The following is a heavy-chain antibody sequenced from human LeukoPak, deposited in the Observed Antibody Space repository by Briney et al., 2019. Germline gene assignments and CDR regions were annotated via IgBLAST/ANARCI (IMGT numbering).Heavy chain of an antibody. Sequence: GGSLRLSCAASGFTFSSYWMTRVRQAPGKGLEWVANIKQDGSQKYYVDSVKGRFTISRDNAKNSLYLQMNSLRAEDTAVYYCASHQEWQLPSGFDVWGQGTMVTVSS. CDR2: IKQDGSQK. V-gene: IGHV3-7*05. CDR1: GFTFSSYW. D-gene: IGHD2-15*01. J-gene: IGHJ3*01. CDR3: ASHQEWQLPSGFDV.